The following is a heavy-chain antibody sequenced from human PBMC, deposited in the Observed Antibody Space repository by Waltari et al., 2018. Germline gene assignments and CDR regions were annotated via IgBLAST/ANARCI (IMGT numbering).Heavy chain of an antibody. Sequence: QVQLVQSGAEVKKPGASVKVSCKASGYTFTSYDINWVRQATGQGLEWMGWMKPNRGNTGYAQKFQGRVTMTRNTSISTAYMELSSLRSEDTAVYYCARGPYDFWSGPGYYFDYWGQGTLVTVSS. J-gene: IGHJ4*02. CDR2: MKPNRGNT. CDR3: ARGPYDFWSGPGYYFDY. CDR1: GYTFTSYD. V-gene: IGHV1-8*01. D-gene: IGHD3-3*01.